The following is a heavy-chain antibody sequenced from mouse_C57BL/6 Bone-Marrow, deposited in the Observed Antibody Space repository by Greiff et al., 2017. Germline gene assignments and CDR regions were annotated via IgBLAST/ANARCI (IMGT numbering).Heavy chain of an antibody. CDR2: ISSGGDYI. D-gene: IGHD1-1*01. J-gene: IGHJ4*01. CDR1: GFTFSSYA. V-gene: IGHV5-9-1*02. Sequence: EVQGVESGEGLVKPGGSLKLSCAASGFTFSSYAMSWVRQTPAKRLEWVAYISSGGDYIYYADTVKGRFTISRDNARNTLYLQMSSLKSEDTAMYYCTRDQGFITTVVARDYYAMDYWGQGTSVTVSS. CDR3: TRDQGFITTVVARDYYAMDY.